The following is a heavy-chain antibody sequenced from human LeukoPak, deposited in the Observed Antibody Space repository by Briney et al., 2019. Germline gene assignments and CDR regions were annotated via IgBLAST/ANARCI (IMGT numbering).Heavy chain of an antibody. V-gene: IGHV4-38-2*01. CDR2: IYHSGST. J-gene: IGHJ4*02. CDR3: ASLYYYGSGSYYTSFDY. CDR1: GYSMSSGYY. D-gene: IGHD3-10*01. Sequence: SETLSLTCAVSGYSMSSGYYWGWIRQPPGKGLEWIGSIYHSGSTYYNPSLKSRVTISVDTSKNQFSLKLSSVTAADTAVYYCASLYYYGSGSYYTSFDYWGQGTLVTVSS.